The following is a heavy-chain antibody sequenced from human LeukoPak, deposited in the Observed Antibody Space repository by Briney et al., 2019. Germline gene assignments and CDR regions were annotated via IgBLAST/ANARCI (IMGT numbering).Heavy chain of an antibody. V-gene: IGHV4-34*01. D-gene: IGHD2-15*01. CDR2: INHSGST. CDR1: GGSFSGYY. CDR3: ARGRYCSGGSCYWDY. J-gene: IGHJ4*02. Sequence: SETLSLTCAVYGGSFSGYYWSWIRQPPGKGLEWIGEINHSGSTNYNPSLKSRVTISVDTSKNQFSLKLSSVTAADTAVYYCARGRYCSGGSCYWDYWGQGTLVTVSS.